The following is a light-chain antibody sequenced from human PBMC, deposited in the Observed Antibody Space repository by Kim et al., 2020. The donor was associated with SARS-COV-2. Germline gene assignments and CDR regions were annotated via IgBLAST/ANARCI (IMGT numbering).Light chain of an antibody. V-gene: IGLV3-1*01. CDR3: QAWDSSNVV. Sequence: VSPGQSASITCSGDKLGDKYACWYQQKPGQSPVLVIYQDSKRPSGIPERFSGSNSGNTATLTISGTQAMDEADYYCQAWDSSNVVFGGGTQLTVL. J-gene: IGLJ2*01. CDR2: QDS. CDR1: KLGDKY.